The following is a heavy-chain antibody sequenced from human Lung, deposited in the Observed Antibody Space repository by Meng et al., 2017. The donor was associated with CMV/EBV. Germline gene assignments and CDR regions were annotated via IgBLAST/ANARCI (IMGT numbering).Heavy chain of an antibody. CDR1: GYTFTNYY. CDR3: ARAPWAYCTKTSCYGFDP. V-gene: IGHV1-46*01. CDR2: INPSGGST. D-gene: IGHD2-2*01. Sequence: ASXXVSCKASGYTFTNYYMHWVRQAPGQGLEWMGIINPSGGSTNYAQKFQGRVTMTRDTSTSTVYMELSSLRSEDTAMYYCARAPWAYCTKTSCYGFDPWGQGTQVTVSS. J-gene: IGHJ5*02.